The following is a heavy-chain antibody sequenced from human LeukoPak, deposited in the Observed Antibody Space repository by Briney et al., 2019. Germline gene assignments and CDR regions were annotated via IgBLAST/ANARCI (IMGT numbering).Heavy chain of an antibody. J-gene: IGHJ4*02. Sequence: GGSLRLSCAASGFIVSSNYMSWVRQAPGRGLEWVSVIYRGGSTYYADSVKGRFTISRDNSKNTLYLQMNSLRAEDTAVYYCAKVPGSYYVDFDYWGQGTLVTVSS. CDR1: GFIVSSNY. CDR3: AKVPGSYYVDFDY. V-gene: IGHV3-53*01. CDR2: IYRGGST. D-gene: IGHD3-10*01.